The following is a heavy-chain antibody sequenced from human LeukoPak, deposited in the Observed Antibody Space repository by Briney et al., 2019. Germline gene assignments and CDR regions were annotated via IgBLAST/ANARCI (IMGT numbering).Heavy chain of an antibody. CDR1: GGTFSSYA. Sequence: SVKVSCKASGGTFSSYAISWVRQAPGQGLEWMGGIIPIFGTANYAQKFQGRVTITADESTSTAYMELSSLRSEDTAVYYCARSQYSSGWYSHFDYWGQGTLVTVSS. CDR2: IIPIFGTA. D-gene: IGHD6-19*01. CDR3: ARSQYSSGWYSHFDY. V-gene: IGHV1-69*13. J-gene: IGHJ4*02.